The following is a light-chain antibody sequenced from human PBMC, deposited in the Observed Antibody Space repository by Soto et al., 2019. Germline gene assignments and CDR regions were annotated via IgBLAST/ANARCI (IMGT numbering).Light chain of an antibody. CDR1: SRDVGAYNY. J-gene: IGLJ1*01. CDR2: DVS. V-gene: IGLV2-8*01. CDR3: SSYAGSNDFNV. Sequence: QSVLTQPPSASGSPGHSVTISCTGTSRDVGAYNYVSWYQHHPGKAPKLIIYDVSERPSGVPDRFSGSKSGNTASLTVSGRQAEDEADYYCSSYAGSNDFNVFGPGTKLTVL.